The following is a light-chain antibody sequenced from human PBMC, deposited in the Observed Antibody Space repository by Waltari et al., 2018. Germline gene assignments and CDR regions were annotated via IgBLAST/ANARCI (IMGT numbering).Light chain of an antibody. CDR1: QSVSRT. CDR2: DAS. CDR3: QKYGTIPAT. J-gene: IGKJ1*01. V-gene: IGKV3-20*01. Sequence: EIVLTQSPGTLSVSPGERVTLSCRASQSVSRTLAWYQQKPGQAPRLLIYDASTRATGIPDRFSGSGSGTDFSLTISRLEPEDFAVYYCQKYGTIPATFGQGTKVEIK.